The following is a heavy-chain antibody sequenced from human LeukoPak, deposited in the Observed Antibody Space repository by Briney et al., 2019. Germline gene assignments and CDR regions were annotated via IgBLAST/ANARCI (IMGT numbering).Heavy chain of an antibody. CDR1: GDSISSYY. CDR2: IFYSGSP. Sequence: SETLSLTCAVSGDSISSYYWSWIRQPPGKGLEWIGNIFYSGSPNYNPSLKSRVTTSFDTSKNQFSLKLSFVTAADTAVYYCARVGHIVAAGTYDYWGQGTLVTVSS. J-gene: IGHJ4*02. CDR3: ARVGHIVAAGTYDY. V-gene: IGHV4-59*12. D-gene: IGHD6-13*01.